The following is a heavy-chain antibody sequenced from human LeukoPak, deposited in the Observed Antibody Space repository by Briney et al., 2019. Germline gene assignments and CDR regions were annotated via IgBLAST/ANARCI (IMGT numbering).Heavy chain of an antibody. D-gene: IGHD2-15*01. CDR1: GYTFTSYA. Sequence: ASVTVSCTASGYTFTSYAMHWVRQAPGQRLEWMGWINAGNGNTKYSQKFQGRVTITRDTFASTAYMELSSLRSEDTAVYYCARDRYCSGGSCLRSWFDPWGQGTLVTVSS. CDR3: ARDRYCSGGSCLRSWFDP. J-gene: IGHJ5*02. CDR2: INAGNGNT. V-gene: IGHV1-3*01.